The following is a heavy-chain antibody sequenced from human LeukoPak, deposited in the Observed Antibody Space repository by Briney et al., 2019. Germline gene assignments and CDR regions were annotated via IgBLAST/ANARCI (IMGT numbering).Heavy chain of an antibody. CDR2: IIPIFGTA. Sequence: GASVKVSCKASGGTFSSYAISWVRQAPGQGLEWMGGIIPIFGTANYAQEFQGRVTITTDESTSTAYMELSSLRSEDTAVYYCARFRITMIVGRYYFDYWGQGTLVTVSS. V-gene: IGHV1-69*05. J-gene: IGHJ4*02. CDR3: ARFRITMIVGRYYFDY. CDR1: GGTFSSYA. D-gene: IGHD3-22*01.